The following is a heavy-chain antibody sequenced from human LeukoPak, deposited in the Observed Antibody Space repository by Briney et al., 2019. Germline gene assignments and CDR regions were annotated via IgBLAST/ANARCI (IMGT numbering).Heavy chain of an antibody. Sequence: PGGALRLSCAASGFTFSSYSMNWVRQAPGKGLEWVSSISSSSSYIYYADSVKGRFTISRDTAKNSLDLQMNRLRAEDTAVYYCARVPNRYYYDSSGSVWGQGTLVTVSS. D-gene: IGHD3-22*01. CDR1: GFTFSSYS. CDR3: ARVPNRYYYDSSGSV. CDR2: ISSSSSYI. J-gene: IGHJ4*02. V-gene: IGHV3-21*01.